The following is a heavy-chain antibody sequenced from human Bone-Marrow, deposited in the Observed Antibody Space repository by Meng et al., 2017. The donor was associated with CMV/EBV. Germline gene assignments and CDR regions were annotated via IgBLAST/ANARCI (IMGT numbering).Heavy chain of an antibody. CDR1: GFTFSSYA. CDR2: ISGSGGST. CDR3: ARARVVVPAAMAY. V-gene: IGHV3-23*01. J-gene: IGHJ4*02. D-gene: IGHD2-2*01. Sequence: GGSLRLSCAASGFTFSSYAMSWVRQAPGKGLEWVSAISGSGGSTYYADSVKGRFTISRDNSKNTLYLQMNSLRAEDTAVYYCARARVVVPAAMAYWGQGTLVTVSS.